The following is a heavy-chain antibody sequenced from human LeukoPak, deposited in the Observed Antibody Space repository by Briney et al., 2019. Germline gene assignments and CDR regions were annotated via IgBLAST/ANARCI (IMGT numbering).Heavy chain of an antibody. Sequence: ASVKVSCKASGYTFTSYAIHWVRQAPGQRLEWMGWINAGNGNTKYSQEFQGRVTITRDTSASTAYMELSSLRSEDMAVYYCARAPSHSGYNWNDASPNYYYYYMDVWGKGTTVTISS. D-gene: IGHD1-20*01. CDR1: GYTFTSYA. V-gene: IGHV1-3*03. CDR3: ARAPSHSGYNWNDASPNYYYYYMDV. CDR2: INAGNGNT. J-gene: IGHJ6*03.